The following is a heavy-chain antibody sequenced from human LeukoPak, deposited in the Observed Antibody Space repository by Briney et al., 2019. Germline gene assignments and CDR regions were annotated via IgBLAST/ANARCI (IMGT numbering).Heavy chain of an antibody. D-gene: IGHD4-11*01. V-gene: IGHV4-38-2*01. CDR3: GRQDYSNYVDY. CDR2: IYHIGST. J-gene: IGHJ4*02. Sequence: SETLSLTCAVSGYSISSGYYWGWIRQPPGKGLEWIGSIYHIGSTYYNPSLKSRVTISVDTSKNRFSLKLSSLTAADTAVYYCGRQDYSNYVDYWGQGILVTVSS. CDR1: GYSISSGYY.